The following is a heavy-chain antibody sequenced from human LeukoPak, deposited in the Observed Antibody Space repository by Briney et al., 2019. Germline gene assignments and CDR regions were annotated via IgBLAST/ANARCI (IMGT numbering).Heavy chain of an antibody. V-gene: IGHV3-30*01. CDR2: ISYDGTNK. Sequence: GGSLRLSCSASGFTFSSYAMHWVRQAPGKGLEWLAVISYDGTNKYYADSVKGRFTISRDNSKNTLYLQMNSLRDEDTAVYYCARDQGSLPVWFYYYMDVWGSGTTVTVSS. CDR3: ARDQGSLPVWFYYYMDV. D-gene: IGHD3-16*01. J-gene: IGHJ6*03. CDR1: GFTFSSYA.